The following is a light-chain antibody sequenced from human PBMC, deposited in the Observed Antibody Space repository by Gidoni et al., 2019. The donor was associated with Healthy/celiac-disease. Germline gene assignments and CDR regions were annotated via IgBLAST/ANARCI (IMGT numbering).Light chain of an antibody. CDR1: QGISSY. V-gene: IGKV1-8*01. CDR3: QQYYSYPQIT. CDR2: AAS. Sequence: IRMTQSPSSLSASTGDRVTITCRASQGISSYLAWYQQKPGKAPKLLIYAASTLQSGVPSRFSGSGSGTDFTLTISCLQSEDFATYYCQQYYSYPQITFGQGTRLEIK. J-gene: IGKJ5*01.